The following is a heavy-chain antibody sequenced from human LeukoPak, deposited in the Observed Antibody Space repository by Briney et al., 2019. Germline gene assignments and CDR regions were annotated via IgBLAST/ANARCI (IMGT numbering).Heavy chain of an antibody. CDR1: GYTFTDYY. CDR3: ATSRGYCSSTSCYPPG. Sequence: ASVKVSCKASGYTFTDYYMHWVQQAPGKGLEWMGRVDPEDGETIYAEKFQGRVTITADTSTDTAYMELSSLRSEDTAVYYCATSRGYCSSTSCYPPGWGQGTLVTVSS. CDR2: VDPEDGET. J-gene: IGHJ4*02. V-gene: IGHV1-69-2*01. D-gene: IGHD2-2*01.